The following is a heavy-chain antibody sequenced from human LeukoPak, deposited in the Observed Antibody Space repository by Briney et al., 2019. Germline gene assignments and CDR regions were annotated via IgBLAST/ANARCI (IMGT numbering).Heavy chain of an antibody. CDR3: ARRSIAAAVDY. D-gene: IGHD6-13*01. J-gene: IGHJ4*02. V-gene: IGHV4-39*01. CDR1: GGSIAGSSDY. Sequence: SETLFLTCSVSGGSIAGSSDYGGWIRQPPGKVLEWIGSVYYTGITDYNPSLKSRATIFVDTSENKFSLNLTSVTAADTAVYYCARRSIAAAVDYWGRGTLVTVSS. CDR2: VYYTGIT.